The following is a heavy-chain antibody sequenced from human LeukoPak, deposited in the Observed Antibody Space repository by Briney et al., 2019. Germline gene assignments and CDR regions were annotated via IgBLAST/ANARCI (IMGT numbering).Heavy chain of an antibody. CDR3: ACLRGPSDY. CDR1: GFTFSCYA. J-gene: IGHJ4*02. V-gene: IGHV3-30*04. Sequence: PGGTLRLSCAASGFTFSCYAMHWVRQAPGKGLEWVAVISYDGSNKYYADSVKGRFTISRDNSKNTLYLQMNSLRAEDTAVYYCACLRGPSDYWGQGTLVTVSS. D-gene: IGHD4-17*01. CDR2: ISYDGSNK.